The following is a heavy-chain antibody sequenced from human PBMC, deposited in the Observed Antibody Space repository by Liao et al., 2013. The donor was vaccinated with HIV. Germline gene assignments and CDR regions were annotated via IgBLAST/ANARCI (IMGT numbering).Heavy chain of an antibody. D-gene: IGHD2-15*01. J-gene: IGHJ5*02. Sequence: QVRLQQWGPGLVKPSQTLSLTCTVSGGSLSSGGYYWSWIRQPAGKGLEWIGRIYSSGSTNYNPSLKSRVTISLDTSKHQFSLRLSSVTATDTAVYYCARDVVNWFDPWGRGDPGHRLL. V-gene: IGHV4-61*02. CDR3: ARDVVNWFDP. CDR2: IYSSGST. CDR1: GGSLSSGGYY.